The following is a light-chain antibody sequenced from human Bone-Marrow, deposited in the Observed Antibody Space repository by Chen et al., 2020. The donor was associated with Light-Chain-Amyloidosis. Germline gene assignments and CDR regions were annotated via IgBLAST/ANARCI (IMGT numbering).Light chain of an antibody. CDR1: QGISNY. CDR2: GAS. J-gene: IGKJ1*01. Sequence: DIQMTQSPSSLSASVVDRVTITCRATQGISNYLAWYQQKPGKVPKLLIYGASTLQSGVPSRFSGSGSGTDFTLTISSLQPEDVATYYCQKYNNAPRTFGQGTKVEIK. V-gene: IGKV1-27*01. CDR3: QKYNNAPRT.